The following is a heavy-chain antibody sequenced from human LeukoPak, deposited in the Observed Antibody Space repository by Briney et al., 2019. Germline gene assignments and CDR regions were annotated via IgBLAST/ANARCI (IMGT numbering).Heavy chain of an antibody. CDR1: GGSISSGGYY. D-gene: IGHD5-18*01. Sequence: SQTLSLTCTVSGGSISSGGYYWSWIRQHPGKGLEWIGYIYYSGSTYYNPSPKNRVTISVDTSKNQFSLKLSSVTAADTAVYYCARVRSYGSTLDYWGQGTLVTVSS. J-gene: IGHJ4*02. CDR3: ARVRSYGSTLDY. CDR2: IYYSGST. V-gene: IGHV4-31*03.